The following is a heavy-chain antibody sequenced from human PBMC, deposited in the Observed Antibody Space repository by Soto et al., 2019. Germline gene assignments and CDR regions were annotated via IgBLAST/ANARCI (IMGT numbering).Heavy chain of an antibody. Sequence: QVTLKESGPVLVKPTETLTLTCTVSGFSLSNARMGVSWIRHPPGKALEWLAHIFSNDEKSYSTSLKSRLTISKDTSKSQVVLTMTNMDPVDTATYSCARGRGYSGYGGYYFDYWGQGTLVTVSS. D-gene: IGHD5-12*01. CDR1: GFSLSNARMG. J-gene: IGHJ4*02. CDR3: ARGRGYSGYGGYYFDY. CDR2: IFSNDEK. V-gene: IGHV2-26*01.